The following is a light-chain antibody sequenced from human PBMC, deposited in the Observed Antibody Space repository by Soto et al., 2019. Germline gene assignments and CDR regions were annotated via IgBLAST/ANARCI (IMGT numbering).Light chain of an antibody. CDR3: QHYNSYSEA. V-gene: IGKV1-5*03. Sequence: DIQMTQSPSTLSGSVGDRVTITCLASQTISSWLAWYQQKPGKARKLLIYKAYTLKSGVTSRFSGSGSGTEFTITISSLQPDDFATYYCQHYNSYSEAVGQGTQLDIK. J-gene: IGKJ1*01. CDR1: QTISSW. CDR2: KAY.